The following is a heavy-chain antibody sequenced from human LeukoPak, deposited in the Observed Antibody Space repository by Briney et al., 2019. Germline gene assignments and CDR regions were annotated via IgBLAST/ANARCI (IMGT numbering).Heavy chain of an antibody. V-gene: IGHV3-20*01. Sequence: GGSLRLSCAASGFTYDDHGMNWVRQGPGKGLEWVSGINWNGGSTFYADSVKGRFTISRDNAKNALYLQMNSLTAEDTALYHCARDRSYGSFDFWGQGTLVTLSS. J-gene: IGHJ4*02. CDR2: INWNGGST. CDR3: ARDRSYGSFDF. CDR1: GFTYDDHG. D-gene: IGHD5-18*01.